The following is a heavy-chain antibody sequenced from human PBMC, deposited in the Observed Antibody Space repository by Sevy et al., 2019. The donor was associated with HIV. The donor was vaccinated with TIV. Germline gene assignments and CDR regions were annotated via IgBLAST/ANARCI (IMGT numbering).Heavy chain of an antibody. CDR3: ANKRGYSHGPFDY. D-gene: IGHD5-12*01. Sequence: SETLSLTCTVSGGSISNSESYWSWIRQVPGKGLEWIGYIHYSGGTYYHPFLESRVGMSVGTAEKQFSLRLNFMTEADTAVYYCANKRGYSHGPFDYWGPGILVTVSS. J-gene: IGHJ4*02. V-gene: IGHV4-30-4*02. CDR1: GGSISNSESY. CDR2: IHYSGGT.